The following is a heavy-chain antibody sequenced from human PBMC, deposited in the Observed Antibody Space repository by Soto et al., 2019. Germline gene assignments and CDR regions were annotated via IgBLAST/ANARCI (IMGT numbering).Heavy chain of an antibody. CDR1: GGSFSGYY. J-gene: IGHJ6*02. Sequence: SETLSLTCAVYGGSFSGYYWSWIRQPPGNGLEWIGEINHSGSTNYNPSLKSRVTISVDTSKNQFSLKLSSVTAADTAVYYCARKVRGVPTVGMDVWGQGTTVTVSS. CDR3: ARKVRGVPTVGMDV. CDR2: INHSGST. D-gene: IGHD3-10*01. V-gene: IGHV4-34*01.